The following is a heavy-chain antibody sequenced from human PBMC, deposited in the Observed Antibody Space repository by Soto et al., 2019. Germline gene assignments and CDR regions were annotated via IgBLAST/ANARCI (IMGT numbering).Heavy chain of an antibody. J-gene: IGHJ6*03. CDR2: ISAYNGNT. CDR1: GYTFTSYG. V-gene: IGHV1-18*01. CDR3: AGGGSSSYYYYYYMES. Sequence: VASVKVSCKASGYTFTSYGISWVRQAPGQGLEWMGWISAYNGNTNYAQKLQGRVTMTTDTSTSTAYMELRSLRSDDTAVYYCAGGGSSSYYYYYYMESWGKGPRSPSP. D-gene: IGHD6-6*01.